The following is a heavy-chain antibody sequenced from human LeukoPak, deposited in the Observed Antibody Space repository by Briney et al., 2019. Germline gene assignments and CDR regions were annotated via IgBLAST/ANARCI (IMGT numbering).Heavy chain of an antibody. Sequence: SETLSLTCTVSGGSISSYYWSWIRQPPGKGLEWIGYIYYSGSTNYNPSLKSRVTISADTSKNQFSLKLSSVTAADTAVYYCARKQAVAATPFDYWGQGTLVTVSS. CDR3: ARKQAVAATPFDY. CDR1: GGSISSYY. CDR2: IYYSGST. V-gene: IGHV4-59*08. J-gene: IGHJ4*02. D-gene: IGHD6-19*01.